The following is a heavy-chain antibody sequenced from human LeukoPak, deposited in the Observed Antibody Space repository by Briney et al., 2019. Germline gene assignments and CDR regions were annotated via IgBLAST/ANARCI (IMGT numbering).Heavy chain of an antibody. CDR3: AKGGPLLSPFDY. Sequence: PGGSLRLSCAASGFTFDDYAMHWVRQAPGKGLEWVSGISWNSGSIGYADSVKGRFTISRDNAKNSLYLQMNSLRAEDTALYYCAKGGPLLSPFDYWGQGTLVTVSS. CDR2: ISWNSGSI. V-gene: IGHV3-9*01. D-gene: IGHD2/OR15-2a*01. CDR1: GFTFDDYA. J-gene: IGHJ4*02.